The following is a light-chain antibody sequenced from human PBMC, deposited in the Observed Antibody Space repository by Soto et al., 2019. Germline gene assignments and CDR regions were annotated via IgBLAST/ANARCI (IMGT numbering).Light chain of an antibody. CDR3: QQSYSNPRT. J-gene: IGKJ3*01. CDR1: QSISSY. CDR2: AAS. Sequence: DIQMTQSPSSLSASVGDRVTITCRASQSISSYLNWYQQKPWKAPKHLIYAASSLQSGVPSRFSGSGSWTDFTLTIISLQPEDFATYDCQQSYSNPRTFGPGTNVDIK. V-gene: IGKV1-39*01.